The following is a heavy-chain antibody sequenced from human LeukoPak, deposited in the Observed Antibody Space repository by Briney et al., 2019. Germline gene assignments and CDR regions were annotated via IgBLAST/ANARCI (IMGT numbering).Heavy chain of an antibody. Sequence: GGSLRLSCAASGFTFSSYSMNWVRQAPGKGLEWVSSISSSSSYIYYADSVKGRFTISRDNAKNSLYLQMNSLRAEDTAVYYCARRTHGYYDSSGHFDYWGQGTLVTVSS. J-gene: IGHJ4*02. V-gene: IGHV3-21*01. D-gene: IGHD3-22*01. CDR2: ISSSSSYI. CDR1: GFTFSSYS. CDR3: ARRTHGYYDSSGHFDY.